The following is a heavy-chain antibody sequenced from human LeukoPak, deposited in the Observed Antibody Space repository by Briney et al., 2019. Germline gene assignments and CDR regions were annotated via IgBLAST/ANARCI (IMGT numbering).Heavy chain of an antibody. V-gene: IGHV3-7*01. D-gene: IGHD3-10*01. CDR1: GFTFSSYW. J-gene: IGHJ3*02. CDR3: ASGLYGSGSYYPFDI. CDR2: IKQDGSER. Sequence: GGSLRLSCAASGFTFSSYWMSWVRQAPGKGLEWVANIKQDGSERYSMDSVKGRFTISRDNAKNSLYLQMNSLRAEDTAVYYCASGLYGSGSYYPFDIWGQGTMVTVSS.